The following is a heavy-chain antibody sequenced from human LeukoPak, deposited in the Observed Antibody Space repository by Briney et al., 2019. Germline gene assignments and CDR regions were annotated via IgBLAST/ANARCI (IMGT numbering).Heavy chain of an antibody. V-gene: IGHV3-7*01. CDR2: IKQDGSET. CDR3: AKEGLLSSAAFDI. Sequence: GGSLRLSCAASGFTFTNNFMSWVRQVPGKGLEWVANIKQDGSETTYADSVKGRFTISRDNSKNTLYLQMNSLRAEDTAVYYCAKEGLLSSAAFDIWGQGTMVTVSS. D-gene: IGHD2/OR15-2a*01. CDR1: GFTFTNNF. J-gene: IGHJ3*02.